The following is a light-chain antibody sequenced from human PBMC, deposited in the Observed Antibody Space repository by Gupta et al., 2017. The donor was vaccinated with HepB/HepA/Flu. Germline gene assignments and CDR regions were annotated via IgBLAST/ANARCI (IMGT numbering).Light chain of an antibody. CDR1: QSISGW. CDR2: KAS. CDR3: QQYVTYPLT. J-gene: IGKJ4*01. V-gene: IGKV1-5*03. Sequence: DTYLTQPPATLPASVGDEVPVTCRASQSISGWFAWYQQKPGRAPKLLIHKASSLESGVPSRFSGSGSGTEFTLTISSLQPDDFAIYFCQQYVTYPLTFGGGTKVEI.